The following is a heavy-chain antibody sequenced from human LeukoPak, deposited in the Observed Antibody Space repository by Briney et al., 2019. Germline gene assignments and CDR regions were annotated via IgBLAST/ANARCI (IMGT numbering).Heavy chain of an antibody. CDR1: GDSISSGNYY. J-gene: IGHJ5*02. V-gene: IGHV4-39*01. CDR3: ARHGYGDDVGNWFDP. D-gene: IGHD2-2*03. Sequence: SQTLSLTCTVSGDSISSGNYYWSWIRQPPGKGLEWVAEINHSGSTNYSPSLKSRVTLSVDTSKNQFSLKLSSVTAADTAVYYCARHGYGDDVGNWFDPWGQGTLVSVSS. CDR2: INHSGST.